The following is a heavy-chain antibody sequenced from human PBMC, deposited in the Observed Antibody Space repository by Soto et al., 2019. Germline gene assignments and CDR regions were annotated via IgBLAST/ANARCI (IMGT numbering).Heavy chain of an antibody. CDR3: AKGREGFGNDAFDI. CDR1: GFTFSSYA. V-gene: IGHV3-23*01. CDR2: ISGSGGNT. D-gene: IGHD3-10*01. Sequence: EVQLLESGGRLVQPGGSLTPSCAASGFTFSSYAMSWVRQAPGKGLGWVSAISGSGGNTYYADSVKGRFTISRDNSKNTLYLQMNTLRAEDTALYYCAKGREGFGNDAFDIWGQGTMVTVSS. J-gene: IGHJ3*02.